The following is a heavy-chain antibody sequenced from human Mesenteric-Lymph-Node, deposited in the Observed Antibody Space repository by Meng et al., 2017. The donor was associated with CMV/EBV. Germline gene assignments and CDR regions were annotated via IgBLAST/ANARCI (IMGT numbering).Heavy chain of an antibody. D-gene: IGHD3-9*01. Sequence: SISRGGYYWSWIRQHPGKGLEWIGYIYYSGSTYYNPSLKSRVTISVDTSKNQFSLKLSSVTAADTAVYYCARAESPKYYDILTGWFDPWGQGTLVTVSS. J-gene: IGHJ5*02. CDR3: ARAESPKYYDILTGWFDP. V-gene: IGHV4-31*02. CDR1: SISRGGYY. CDR2: IYYSGST.